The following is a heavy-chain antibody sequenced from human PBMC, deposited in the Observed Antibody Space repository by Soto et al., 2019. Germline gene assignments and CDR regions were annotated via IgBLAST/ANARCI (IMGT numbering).Heavy chain of an antibody. V-gene: IGHV1-69*13. Sequence: SVKVSCKASGGTFSSYAISWVRQAPGQGLEWMGGIIPIFGTANYAQKFQGRVTITADESTSTAYMELSSLRSEDTAVYYCARGGIAAAGTGAPFDYWGQGTLVTVSS. D-gene: IGHD6-13*01. J-gene: IGHJ4*02. CDR2: IIPIFGTA. CDR3: ARGGIAAAGTGAPFDY. CDR1: GGTFSSYA.